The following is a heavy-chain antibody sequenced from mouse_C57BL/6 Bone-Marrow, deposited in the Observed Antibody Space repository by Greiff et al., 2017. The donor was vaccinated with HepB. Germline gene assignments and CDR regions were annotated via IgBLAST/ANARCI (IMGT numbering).Heavy chain of an antibody. V-gene: IGHV5-4*01. D-gene: IGHD2-10*01. CDR1: GFTFSSYA. CDR2: ISDGGSYT. CDR3: ARDLLGYYFDY. Sequence: EVKLVESGGGLVKPGGSLKLSCAASGFTFSSYAMSWVRQTPEKRLEWVATISDGGSYTYYPDNVKGRFTISRDNAKNNLYLQMSHLKSEDTAMYYCARDLLGYYFDYWGQGTTLTVSS. J-gene: IGHJ2*01.